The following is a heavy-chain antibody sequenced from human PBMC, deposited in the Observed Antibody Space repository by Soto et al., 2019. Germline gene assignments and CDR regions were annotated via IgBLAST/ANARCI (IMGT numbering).Heavy chain of an antibody. V-gene: IGHV4-4*02. J-gene: IGHJ5*02. Sequence: QVQLQESGPGLVKPSETLSLTCAVSGDSISSRYWWSWVRQTPGKGLEYIGEIHHSGSTNYNPSLKSRVTMSVDKSKNQFSLNLNSVTAADTAIYYCARRKLEMMYVGWFDPWGQGTLVTVSS. CDR3: ARRKLEMMYVGWFDP. CDR1: GDSISSRYW. D-gene: IGHD2-8*01. CDR2: IHHSGST.